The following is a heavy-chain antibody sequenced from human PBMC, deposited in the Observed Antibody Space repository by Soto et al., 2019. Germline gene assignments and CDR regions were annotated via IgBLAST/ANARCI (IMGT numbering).Heavy chain of an antibody. Sequence: QVQLVQSGAEVKKPGASVKVSCKVSGYSFITYGVSWVRQAPGQGLDWMGWISTYNGNTKYAERLQGRVTMTTDTTTSTAYMELRSLRSDDTAVYYCARGPTDYDDNSGNYFLDYWGQGTLVTVSS. J-gene: IGHJ4*02. CDR1: GYSFITYG. CDR2: ISTYNGNT. CDR3: ARGPTDYDDNSGNYFLDY. V-gene: IGHV1-18*01. D-gene: IGHD3-22*01.